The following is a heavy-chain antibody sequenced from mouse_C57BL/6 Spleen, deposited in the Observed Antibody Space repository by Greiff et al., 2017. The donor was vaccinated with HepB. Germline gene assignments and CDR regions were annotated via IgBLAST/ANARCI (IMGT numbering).Heavy chain of an antibody. J-gene: IGHJ2*01. CDR3: ARGSYYYGSSLYFDY. Sequence: QVQLQQSGAELVRPGPSVKVSCKASGYAFTNYLIEWVKQRPGQGLEWIGVINPGSGGTNYNEKFKGKATLTADKSSITAYMQLSSLTSEDAAVYFCARGSYYYGSSLYFDYWGQGTTLTVSS. CDR2: INPGSGGT. V-gene: IGHV1-54*01. CDR1: GYAFTNYL. D-gene: IGHD1-1*01.